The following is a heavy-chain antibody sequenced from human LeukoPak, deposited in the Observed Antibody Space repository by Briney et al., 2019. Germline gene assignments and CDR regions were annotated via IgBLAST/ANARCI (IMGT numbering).Heavy chain of an antibody. CDR3: ARWLSDKIDSNGYLDY. CDR2: IWYDGSKK. V-gene: IGHV3-33*01. Sequence: GESLKISCAASGYTFRRNGMHWVRQAPGKGLEWVAVIWYDGSKKYYGDSVRGRFTISRDNSKNTLYLQMNSLRAEDTAVYYCARWLSDKIDSNGYLDYWGQGTLVAVSS. CDR1: GYTFRRNG. D-gene: IGHD5-18*01. J-gene: IGHJ4*02.